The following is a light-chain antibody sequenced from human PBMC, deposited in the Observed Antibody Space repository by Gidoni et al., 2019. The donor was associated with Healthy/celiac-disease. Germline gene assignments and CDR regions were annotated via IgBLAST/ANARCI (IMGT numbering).Light chain of an antibody. CDR3: QQYDNLPLT. CDR2: DAS. CDR1: QDISNY. V-gene: IGKV1-33*01. Sequence: DIQMTQSPSSLSASVGDSVTITCPASQDISNYLNWYQQKPGKAPKLLIDDASNLETGVPSRFSGRGSGTDVTFTISSLQPEDIATYYCQQYDNLPLTFGGGTKVEIK. J-gene: IGKJ4*01.